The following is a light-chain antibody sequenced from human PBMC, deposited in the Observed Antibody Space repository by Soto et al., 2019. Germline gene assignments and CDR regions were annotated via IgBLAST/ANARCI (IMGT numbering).Light chain of an antibody. J-gene: IGLJ1*01. CDR1: SSDIGTYNL. Sequence: QSVLTQPTSMSGSPGQSITVSCTGTSSDIGTYNLVSWYQQHPGKAPKLMIYEDNKRPSGVSDRFFGFKSGNTASLTISGLQAEDEGNYYCCSFAGRSSYVFGTGTKVTVL. V-gene: IGLV2-23*01. CDR3: CSFAGRSSYV. CDR2: EDN.